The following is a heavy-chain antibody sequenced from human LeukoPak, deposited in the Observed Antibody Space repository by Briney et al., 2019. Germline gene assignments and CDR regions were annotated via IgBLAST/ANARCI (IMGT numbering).Heavy chain of an antibody. CDR1: GFTFSSYA. Sequence: GGSLRLSCAAPGFTFSSYAMSWVRQAPGKGLEWVSAISGSGGSTYYADSVKGRFTISRDNSKNTLYLQMNSLRAEDTAVYYCAKDPSIVVVPAALPPFDYWGQGTLVTVSS. CDR2: ISGSGGST. D-gene: IGHD2-2*02. J-gene: IGHJ4*02. V-gene: IGHV3-23*01. CDR3: AKDPSIVVVPAALPPFDY.